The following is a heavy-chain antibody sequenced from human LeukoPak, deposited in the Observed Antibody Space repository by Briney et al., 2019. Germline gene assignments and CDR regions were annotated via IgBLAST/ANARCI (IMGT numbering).Heavy chain of an antibody. CDR3: VRDLSSGWAY. D-gene: IGHD3-22*01. CDR1: GFSISNYW. V-gene: IGHV3-7*01. J-gene: IGHJ4*02. CDR2: VREDGNDE. Sequence: GGSLRLSCVASGFSISNYWMGWARQAPGKGLEWVANVREDGNDEYYVRSVRGRFSVSRDNGKNSLSLRMKSLTADDTAVYYCVRDLSSGWAYWGQGTVVTVSS.